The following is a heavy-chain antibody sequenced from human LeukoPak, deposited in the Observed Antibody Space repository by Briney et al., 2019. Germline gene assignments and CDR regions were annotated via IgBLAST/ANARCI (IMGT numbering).Heavy chain of an antibody. D-gene: IGHD3-9*01. CDR2: INHSGST. Sequence: SETLSLTCTVSGGSISSYYWSWIPQPPGKGLEWIGEINHSGSTNYNPSLKSRVTISVDTSKNQFSLKLSSVTAADTAVYYCARGWIILRYFQRGWFDPWGQGTLVTVSS. J-gene: IGHJ5*02. CDR1: GGSISSYY. V-gene: IGHV4-34*01. CDR3: ARGWIILRYFQRGWFDP.